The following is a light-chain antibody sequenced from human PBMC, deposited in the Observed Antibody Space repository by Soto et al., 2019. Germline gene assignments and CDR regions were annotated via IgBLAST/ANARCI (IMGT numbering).Light chain of an antibody. J-gene: IGKJ1*01. V-gene: IGKV2-28*01. CDR3: MQALQTPWT. CDR2: LGS. Sequence: DIVMTQSPLSLPVTPGEPASISCRSSQSLLHSNGYNYLDWYLQKPGQSPQLLIYLGSNRASGVPDRFSGSGSGTDFTLIISRVEAEYVGVYYCMQALQTPWTFGQGTKVEIK. CDR1: QSLLHSNGYNY.